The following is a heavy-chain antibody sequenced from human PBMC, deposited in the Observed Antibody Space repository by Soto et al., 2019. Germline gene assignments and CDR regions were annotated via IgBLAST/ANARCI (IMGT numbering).Heavy chain of an antibody. Sequence: QVQLVQSGAEVKKPGASVKVSCKASGYTFTSYAMHWVRQAPGQRLEWMGWINAGNGNTKYSQKFQGRVTITRDTSASTAYMELSSLRSEDTAVYYCARESLRIAVAGMHYFDYWGQGTLVTVSS. J-gene: IGHJ4*02. D-gene: IGHD6-19*01. V-gene: IGHV1-3*01. CDR1: GYTFTSYA. CDR2: INAGNGNT. CDR3: ARESLRIAVAGMHYFDY.